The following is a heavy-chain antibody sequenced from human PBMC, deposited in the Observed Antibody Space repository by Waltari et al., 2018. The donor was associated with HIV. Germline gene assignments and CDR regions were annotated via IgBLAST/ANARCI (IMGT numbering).Heavy chain of an antibody. CDR3: TTLVLLGVGMDV. CDR1: GFTLGPAR. V-gene: IGHV3-15*01. Sequence: EVQLVAFGGGLVKPGGPLRLSGAAPGFTLGPARMSWVRQAPGKGLEWVGRIKSKADGGTTDYAAPVKGRFTISRDDSKNTLYLQMNSLKPEDTAVYYCTTLVLLGVGMDVWGQGTTVTVSS. J-gene: IGHJ6*02. CDR2: IKSKADGGTT. D-gene: IGHD3-10*01.